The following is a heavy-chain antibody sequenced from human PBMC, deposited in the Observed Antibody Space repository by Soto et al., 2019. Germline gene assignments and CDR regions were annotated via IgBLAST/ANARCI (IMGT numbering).Heavy chain of an antibody. CDR3: AKDMIFGVVIGSIYYYYGMHV. CDR2: ISGSGGST. D-gene: IGHD3-3*01. V-gene: IGHV3-23*01. CDR1: GFTFSSYA. Sequence: GGSLRLSCAASGFTFSSYAMSWVRQAPGKGLEWVSAISGSGGSTYYADSVKGRFTISRDSSKNTLYLQMNSLRAEDTAVYYCAKDMIFGVVIGSIYYYYGMHVWGQGTTVSGSS. J-gene: IGHJ6*02.